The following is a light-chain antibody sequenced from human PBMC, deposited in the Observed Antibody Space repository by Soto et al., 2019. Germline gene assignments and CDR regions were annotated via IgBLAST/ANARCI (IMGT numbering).Light chain of an antibody. CDR3: CSYAGSNTIVV. CDR1: SSDVGGYNF. CDR2: DVN. V-gene: IGLV2-14*03. Sequence: QSALTQPASVSGSPGQSITISCTGTSSDVGGYNFVSWYQQHPGKAPRLMIFDVNNRPSGVSTRFSGSKSGNTASLTISGLQAEDDADYYCCSYAGSNTIVVFGGGTKLTVL. J-gene: IGLJ2*01.